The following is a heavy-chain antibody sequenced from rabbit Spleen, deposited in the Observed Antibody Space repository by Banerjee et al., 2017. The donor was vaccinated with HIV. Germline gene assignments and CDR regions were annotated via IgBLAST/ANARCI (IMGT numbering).Heavy chain of an antibody. CDR1: GFSFSNKAV. CDR2: INVVTGKA. CDR3: ARDTGSSFSSYGMNL. D-gene: IGHD8-1*01. J-gene: IGHJ6*01. V-gene: IGHV1S45*01. Sequence: QEQLVESGGGLVKPEGSLKLSCTASGFSFSNKAVMCWVRQAPGKGLEWIACINVVTGKAVYASWAKGRFTFSKTSSTTVTLQMTSLTVADTATYFCARDTGSSFSSYGMNLWAQGPSSPS.